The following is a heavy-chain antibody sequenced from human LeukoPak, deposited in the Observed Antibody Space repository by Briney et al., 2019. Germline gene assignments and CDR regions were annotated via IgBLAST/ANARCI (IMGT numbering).Heavy chain of an antibody. Sequence: GGSLRLSCAASGFTFSSHALSWVRQAPGKGLEWVSSLSGSGYNTYYADSVKGRFTISRDNSKNTVYLQMNSLRAEDTAVYYCAITTTGIAAAGHWGQGTLVTVSS. CDR3: AITTTGIAAAGH. CDR2: LSGSGYNT. CDR1: GFTFSSHA. D-gene: IGHD6-13*01. J-gene: IGHJ4*02. V-gene: IGHV3-23*01.